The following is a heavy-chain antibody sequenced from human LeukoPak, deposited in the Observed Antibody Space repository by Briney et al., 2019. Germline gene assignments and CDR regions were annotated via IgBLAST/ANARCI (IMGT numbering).Heavy chain of an antibody. Sequence: ASVNVSCKASGYTFTGYYMQWERQAPGQGLEWIGWINPNSGGTNYAQKFQGRVTMTRDTSISTAYMELSRLRSDDTAVYYCATEKTPYRSSTSSNAFDIWGQGTMVTVSS. D-gene: IGHD2-2*01. V-gene: IGHV1-2*02. CDR3: ATEKTPYRSSTSSNAFDI. CDR2: INPNSGGT. J-gene: IGHJ3*02. CDR1: GYTFTGYY.